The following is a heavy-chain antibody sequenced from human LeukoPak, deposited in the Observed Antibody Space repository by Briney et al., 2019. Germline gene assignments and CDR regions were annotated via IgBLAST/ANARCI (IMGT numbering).Heavy chain of an antibody. D-gene: IGHD4-17*01. V-gene: IGHV1-46*01. CDR1: GYSLINCD. Sequence: ASVKVSCKSSGYSLINCDMHWGRHAPGQGLEWKGIINPSGGSTTYAQKFQSRVTMSREPCTATVYMELSSLRSEDTAMYYCARGTMTPRGWFDPWGQGTLVTVSS. CDR3: ARGTMTPRGWFDP. J-gene: IGHJ5*01. CDR2: INPSGGST.